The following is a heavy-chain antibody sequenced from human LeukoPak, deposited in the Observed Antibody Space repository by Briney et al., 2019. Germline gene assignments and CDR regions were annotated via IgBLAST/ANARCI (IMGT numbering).Heavy chain of an antibody. CDR2: MSGSGGST. J-gene: IGHJ4*02. CDR3: AKDRRWYAAAAAPLGY. Sequence: GGSLRLSCAASGFTFSSYAMSWVRQAPGKGLEGVSAMSGSGGSTYYADSVKGRFTISGDNSKNPLYLQMNSLTAEDPAVYYCAKDRRWYAAAAAPLGYWGQGTLVTVSS. D-gene: IGHD6-13*01. V-gene: IGHV3-23*01. CDR1: GFTFSSYA.